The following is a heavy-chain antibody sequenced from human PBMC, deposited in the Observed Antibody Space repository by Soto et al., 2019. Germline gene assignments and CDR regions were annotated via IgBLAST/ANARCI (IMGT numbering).Heavy chain of an antibody. D-gene: IGHD6-19*01. CDR2: ISAYNGNT. CDR1: GYTFTSYG. J-gene: IGHJ6*02. Sequence: QVQLVQSGAEVKKPGASVQVSCKASGYTFTSYGISWVRQAPGQGLEWMGWISAYNGNTNYAQKLQGRVTMTTDTSTRTAYMELRSLRSDDTAVYYCARDESGYSSGWYGTYYYYGMDVWGQGTTVNVSS. CDR3: ARDESGYSSGWYGTYYYYGMDV. V-gene: IGHV1-18*01.